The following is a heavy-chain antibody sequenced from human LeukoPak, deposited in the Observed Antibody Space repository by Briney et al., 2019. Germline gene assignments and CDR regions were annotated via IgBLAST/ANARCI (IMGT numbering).Heavy chain of an antibody. V-gene: IGHV4-34*01. Sequence: SETLSLTCAVYGGSFSGYYWSWIRQPPGKGLEWIGSIYYSGSTYYNPSLKSRVTISVDTSKNQFSLKLSSVTAADTAVYYCARARIQLWSTFDYWGQGTLVTVSS. CDR1: GGSFSGYY. J-gene: IGHJ4*02. D-gene: IGHD5-18*01. CDR2: IYYSGST. CDR3: ARARIQLWSTFDY.